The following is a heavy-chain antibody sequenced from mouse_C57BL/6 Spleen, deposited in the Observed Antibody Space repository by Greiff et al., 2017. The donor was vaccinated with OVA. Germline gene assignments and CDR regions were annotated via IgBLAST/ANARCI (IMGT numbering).Heavy chain of an antibody. CDR2: INPSSGYT. Sequence: QVHVKQSGAELAKPGASVKLSCKASGYTFTSYWMHWVKQRPGQGLEWIGYINPSSGYTKYNQKFKDKATLTADKSSSTAYMQLSSLTYEDSAVYYCARYYSNSAWFAYWGQGTLVTVSA. CDR1: GYTFTSYW. V-gene: IGHV1-7*01. CDR3: ARYYSNSAWFAY. D-gene: IGHD2-5*01. J-gene: IGHJ3*01.